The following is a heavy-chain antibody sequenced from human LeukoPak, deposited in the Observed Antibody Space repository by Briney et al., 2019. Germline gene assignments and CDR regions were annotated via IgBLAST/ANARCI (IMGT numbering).Heavy chain of an antibody. CDR2: IKQDGSEK. CDR1: GFTFSSYW. CDR3: ARDVSEYCSSASCLYQYYYGMDV. J-gene: IGHJ6*02. Sequence: GGSLRLSCAVSGFTFSSYWMSWVRQAPGKGLEWVANIKQDGSEKYLVDSVKGRFTISRDNAKNSLYLQMNSLGAEDTAVYYCARDVSEYCSSASCLYQYYYGMDVWGQGTTVTVSS. V-gene: IGHV3-7*01. D-gene: IGHD2-2*01.